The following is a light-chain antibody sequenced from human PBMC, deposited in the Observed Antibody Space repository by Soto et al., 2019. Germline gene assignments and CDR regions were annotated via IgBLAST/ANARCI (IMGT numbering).Light chain of an antibody. J-gene: IGKJ1*01. Sequence: DIQMTQSPSTLSASVGDRVTITCRASQTINSWLAWYQQKPGKAPKVLIFDASSLKTGVPSRFSGSGSGTEFTHNISNLQHDDFATYNCKQYYSYSSGPFGQGTKVEIK. V-gene: IGKV1-5*01. CDR2: DAS. CDR3: KQYYSYSSGP. CDR1: QTINSW.